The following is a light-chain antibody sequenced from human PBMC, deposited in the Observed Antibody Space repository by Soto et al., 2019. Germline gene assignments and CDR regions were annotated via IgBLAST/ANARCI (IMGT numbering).Light chain of an antibody. CDR2: GAS. CDR3: QQRSNWPPYT. V-gene: IGKV3-15*01. CDR1: QRISSN. Sequence: IVMTQSPATLSVSPGERATLSCRASQRISSNLAWYQQKPGQAPRLLIYGASTRAAGVPARFSGSGSETEFTLTISSLQSEDFAVYYCQQRSNWPPYTFGQGTKLEIK. J-gene: IGKJ2*01.